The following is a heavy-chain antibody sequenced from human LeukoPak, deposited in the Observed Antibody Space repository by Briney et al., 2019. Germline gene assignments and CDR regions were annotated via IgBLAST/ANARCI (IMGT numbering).Heavy chain of an antibody. D-gene: IGHD3-10*01. Sequence: GGSLRLSCAASGFTLSNYAMHWVRQAPGKGLEWVALMSHDGSKTYYADSVKGRFTISRDNAKNTLSLQMNSLRAEDTAVYYCTPGGGRGTLVTVSS. CDR3: TPG. CDR2: MSHDGSKT. V-gene: IGHV3-30*03. J-gene: IGHJ4*02. CDR1: GFTLSNYA.